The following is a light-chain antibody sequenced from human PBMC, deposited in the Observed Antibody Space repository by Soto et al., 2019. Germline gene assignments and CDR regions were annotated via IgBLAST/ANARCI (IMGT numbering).Light chain of an antibody. Sequence: DIQMTQSPSTRSASVGYIVTITCRSSQSINNWLAWYQQKPGKAPKLLIYKTSDLESGVPSRFSGSGSGTEFSLTISSLQPDDFATYYCQQYKSVSLTFGGGTKVDIK. CDR3: QQYKSVSLT. CDR2: KTS. CDR1: QSINNW. J-gene: IGKJ4*01. V-gene: IGKV1-5*03.